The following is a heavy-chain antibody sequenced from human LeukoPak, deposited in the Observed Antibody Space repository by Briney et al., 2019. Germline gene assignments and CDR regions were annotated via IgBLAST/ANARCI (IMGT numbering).Heavy chain of an antibody. D-gene: IGHD3-3*01. J-gene: IGHJ4*02. CDR3: ARQNEYRDFWSGYSYYFDY. Sequence: SETLSLTCTVSGGSISSGGYYWSWIRQHPGKGLEWIGYIYYSGSTYYNPSLKSRVTISVDTSKNQFSLELSSVTAADTAVYYCARQNEYRDFWSGYSYYFDYWGQGTLVTVSS. V-gene: IGHV4-31*03. CDR1: GGSISSGGYY. CDR2: IYYSGST.